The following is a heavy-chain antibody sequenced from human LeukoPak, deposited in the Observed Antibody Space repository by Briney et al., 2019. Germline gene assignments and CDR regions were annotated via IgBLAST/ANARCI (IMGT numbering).Heavy chain of an antibody. J-gene: IGHJ5*02. Sequence: EASAKVSCKASRGTFSSYAISGVRQAPGQGLEWMGRIIPILGIANYAQKLQGRVTITADKSTSTAYMELRSLRSDDAAVYYCAGTGAGWFDPWGQGTLVTVSS. CDR3: AGTGAGWFDP. CDR2: IIPILGIA. D-gene: IGHD7-27*01. V-gene: IGHV1-69*04. CDR1: RGTFSSYA.